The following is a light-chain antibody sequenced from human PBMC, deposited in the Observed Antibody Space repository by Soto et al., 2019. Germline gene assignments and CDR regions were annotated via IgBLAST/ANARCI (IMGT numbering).Light chain of an antibody. CDR1: QSISSY. CDR2: SAS. V-gene: IGKV1-39*01. Sequence: DIQVTQSPSSLSASVGDRVTITCRASQSISSYLNWYQQKPGKAPKLLIYSASSLQSGVPSRFSGSGSGTDFTLTISSLQPEDFATYYCQQSYSSPPYTFCQGTKLEIK. CDR3: QQSYSSPPYT. J-gene: IGKJ2*01.